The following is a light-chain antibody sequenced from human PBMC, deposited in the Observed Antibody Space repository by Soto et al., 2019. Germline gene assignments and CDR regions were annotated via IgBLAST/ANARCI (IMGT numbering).Light chain of an antibody. CDR3: AAVDYTVRSYV. J-gene: IGLJ1*01. Sequence: QSVLTQPPSVSGTPGQRVTISCSGGISNIATNDVHSFQQLPPTAANAISNRDNQRPSGGPDRFSGSKSGTSASLAIGGLRSEDEAEYYCAAVDYTVRSYVFGTGTKVTVL. CDR2: RDN. V-gene: IGLV1-47*01. CDR1: ISNIATND.